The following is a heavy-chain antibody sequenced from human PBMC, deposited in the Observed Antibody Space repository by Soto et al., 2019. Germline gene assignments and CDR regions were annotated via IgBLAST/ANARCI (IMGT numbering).Heavy chain of an antibody. J-gene: IGHJ5*02. CDR2: IYYSGST. V-gene: IGHV4-59*01. Sequence: SETLSLTCTVSGGSISSYYWSWIRQPPGKGLEWIGYIYYSGSTNYNPSLKSRVTISVDTSKNQFSLKLSSVTAADTAVYYCAALLRIGWFGPWGQGTLVTVSS. CDR3: AALLRIGWFGP. D-gene: IGHD3-16*01. CDR1: GGSISSYY.